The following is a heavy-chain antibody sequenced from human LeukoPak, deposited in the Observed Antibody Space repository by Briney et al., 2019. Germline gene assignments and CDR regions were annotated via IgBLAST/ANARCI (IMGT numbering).Heavy chain of an antibody. Sequence: ASVKVSCKASGGTFSSYAISWVRQAPGQGLEWMGGIIPIFGTANYAQKFQGRVTITADESTSTAYMELNSLRSEDTAVYYCARAVGYDILTGYYTFDYWGQGTLVTVSS. CDR2: IIPIFGTA. CDR1: GGTFSSYA. D-gene: IGHD3-9*01. J-gene: IGHJ4*02. V-gene: IGHV1-69*13. CDR3: ARAVGYDILTGYYTFDY.